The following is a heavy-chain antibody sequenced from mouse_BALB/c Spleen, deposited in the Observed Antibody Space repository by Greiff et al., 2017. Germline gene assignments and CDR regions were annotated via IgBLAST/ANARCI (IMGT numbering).Heavy chain of an antibody. CDR1: GYTFTSYY. J-gene: IGHJ1*01. V-gene: IGHV1S81*02. Sequence: VQLVESGAELVKPGASVKLSCKASGYTFTSYYMYWVKQRPGQGLEWIGEINPSNGGTNFNEKFKSKATLTVDKSSSTAYMQLSSLTSEDSAVYYCTRGGNFRYWYFDVWGAGTTVTVSS. CDR2: INPSNGGT. CDR3: TRGGNFRYWYFDV. D-gene: IGHD2-1*01.